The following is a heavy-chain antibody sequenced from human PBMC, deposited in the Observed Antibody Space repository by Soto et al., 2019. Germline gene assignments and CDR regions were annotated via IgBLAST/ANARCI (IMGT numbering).Heavy chain of an antibody. Sequence: PGGSLRLSCTASGFTFGDYAMSWFRQAPGKGLEWVGFIRSKAYGGTTEYAASVKGRFTISRDDSKSIAYLQMNSLKTEDTAAYYCTRGSGSYYVVWFDPWGQGTLVTVSS. CDR3: TRGSGSYYVVWFDP. CDR2: IRSKAYGGTT. J-gene: IGHJ5*02. CDR1: GFTFGDYA. D-gene: IGHD1-26*01. V-gene: IGHV3-49*03.